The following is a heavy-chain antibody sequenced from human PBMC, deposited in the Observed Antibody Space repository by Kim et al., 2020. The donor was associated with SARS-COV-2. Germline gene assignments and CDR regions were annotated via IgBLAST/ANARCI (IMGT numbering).Heavy chain of an antibody. CDR2: IRSNGSTI. Sequence: GGSLRLSCAASGFTFSSYAMHWVRQAPGKGLEWVSYIRSNGSTIYYADSVKGRFTISRDNAKNSLYLQMNSLRAEDTAVYYCARDFGTTVTYYYYGMDVWGQGTTVTVSS. CDR1: GFTFSSYA. CDR3: ARDFGTTVTYYYYGMDV. V-gene: IGHV3-48*01. D-gene: IGHD4-17*01. J-gene: IGHJ6*02.